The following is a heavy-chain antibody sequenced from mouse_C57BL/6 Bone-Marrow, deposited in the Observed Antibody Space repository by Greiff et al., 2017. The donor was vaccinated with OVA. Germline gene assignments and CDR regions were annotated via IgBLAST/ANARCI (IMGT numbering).Heavy chain of an antibody. CDR1: GYTFTSYG. V-gene: IGHV1-81*01. Sequence: QVQLKQSGAELARPGASVKLSCKASGYTFTSYGISWVKQRTGQGLEWIGEIYPRSGNPNYNEKFKGKATMTADKSSSTAYMELRSLTSEDSAVYFCARWIYYYDAMYYWVQGTSVTVSS. J-gene: IGHJ4*01. D-gene: IGHD1-1*01. CDR3: ARWIYYYDAMYY. CDR2: IYPRSGNP.